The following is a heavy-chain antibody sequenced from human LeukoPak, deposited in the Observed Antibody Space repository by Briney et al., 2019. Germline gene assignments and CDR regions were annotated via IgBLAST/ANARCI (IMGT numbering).Heavy chain of an antibody. CDR3: ARAHQSGYDNCLDP. J-gene: IGHJ5*02. CDR1: GGSISSGGHY. CDR2: IYYSGTT. D-gene: IGHD3-3*01. V-gene: IGHV4-31*03. Sequence: PSETLSLTCTVSGGSISSGGHYWNWIRQHPGRGLDWIGYIYYSGTTYYNPSLKSRVTISLDTSKNQFSLKLSSVTAADTAVYYCARAHQSGYDNCLDPWGQGTLVTVSS.